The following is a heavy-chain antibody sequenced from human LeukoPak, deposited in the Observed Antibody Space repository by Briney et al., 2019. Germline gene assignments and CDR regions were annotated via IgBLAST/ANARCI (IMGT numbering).Heavy chain of an antibody. CDR3: ARGGQQQLTRHFDY. CDR1: SEFLSGYY. Sequence: PSETLSLTCAVYSEFLSGYYWRWIRQPPGKGVEWLGEINHSGSPNYNPSLKSRVTISVDTSKNQFSLKLSSVTAADTAVYYCARGGQQQLTRHFDYWGQGTLVTVSS. D-gene: IGHD6-13*01. V-gene: IGHV4-34*01. J-gene: IGHJ4*02. CDR2: INHSGSP.